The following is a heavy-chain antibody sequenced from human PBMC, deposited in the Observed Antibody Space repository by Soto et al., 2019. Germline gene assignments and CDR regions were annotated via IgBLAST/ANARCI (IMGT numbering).Heavy chain of an antibody. J-gene: IGHJ4*02. Sequence: PGGSLRLSCAASGFTFSNYAMTWVRQAPGKGLEWVSTIRGGGDTTYYADSVKGRFTISRDNSKNTLYLQMNSLRAEDTAVYYCAKPGGDTNNYPKLTFDSWGQGTLVTVSS. CDR3: AKPGGDTNNYPKLTFDS. D-gene: IGHD2-8*01. CDR2: IRGGGDTT. CDR1: GFTFSNYA. V-gene: IGHV3-23*01.